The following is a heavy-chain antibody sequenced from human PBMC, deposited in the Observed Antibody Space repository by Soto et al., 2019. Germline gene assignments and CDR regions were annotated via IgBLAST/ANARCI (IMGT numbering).Heavy chain of an antibody. CDR1: GFTFSSYA. CDR3: ARGAVLDY. CDR2: ISYDGSNK. D-gene: IGHD3-10*01. Sequence: QVQLVESGGGVVQPGRSLRLSCAASGFTFSSYAMHWVRQAPGKGLEWVAVISYDGSNKYYADSVKGRFTISRDNSKNTLYLQMISLRAEDTAVYYCARGAVLDYWGQGTLVTVSS. J-gene: IGHJ4*02. V-gene: IGHV3-30-3*01.